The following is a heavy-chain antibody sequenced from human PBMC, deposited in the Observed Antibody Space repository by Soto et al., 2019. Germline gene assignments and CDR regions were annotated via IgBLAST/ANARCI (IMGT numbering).Heavy chain of an antibody. CDR3: ARYYYDSTGYYPYYFDY. D-gene: IGHD3-22*01. J-gene: IGHJ4*02. Sequence: QVQLVQSGAEVKKPGSSVKVSCKASGGTFSSYGFSWVRQAPGQGLEWMGGIIPLFAAPSYAQKFQGRVTFTADESASTAYMELRNLRSEDTALYYCARYYYDSTGYYPYYFDYWGQGTLVTVSS. CDR2: IIPLFAAP. V-gene: IGHV1-69*01. CDR1: GGTFSSYG.